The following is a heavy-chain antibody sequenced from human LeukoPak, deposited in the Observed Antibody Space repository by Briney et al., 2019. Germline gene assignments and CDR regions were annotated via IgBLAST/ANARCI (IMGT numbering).Heavy chain of an antibody. CDR1: GYSISSGYY. J-gene: IGHJ4*02. CDR2: IYHSGST. Sequence: SETLSLTCTVSGYSISSGYYWGWIRQPPGKGLEWIGSIYHSGSTYYNPSLKSRVTISVDTSKNQFSLKLSSVTAADTAVYYCARGYDSSGYYLVYWGQGTLVTVSS. V-gene: IGHV4-38-2*02. D-gene: IGHD3-22*01. CDR3: ARGYDSSGYYLVY.